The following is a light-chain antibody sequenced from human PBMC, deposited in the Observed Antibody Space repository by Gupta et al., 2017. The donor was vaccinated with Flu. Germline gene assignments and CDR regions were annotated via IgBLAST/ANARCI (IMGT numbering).Light chain of an antibody. V-gene: IGKV1-39*01. CDR1: QSISSY. CDR2: GAS. Sequence: DIQMTQSPSSLSASVGDRVTITCRASQSISSYLNWFQQKPGKAPNLLIYGASSLHAGVPSRFSGSASGRDFTLTISSLQPEDFATYFCQQSYTTPYTFGQGTNLEIK. CDR3: QQSYTTPYT. J-gene: IGKJ2*01.